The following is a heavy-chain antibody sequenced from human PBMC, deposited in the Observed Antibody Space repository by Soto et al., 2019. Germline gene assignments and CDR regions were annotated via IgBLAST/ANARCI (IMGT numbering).Heavy chain of an antibody. CDR1: GGSFSGYY. CDR2: INHSGST. CDR3: ASPGLLSYFDY. J-gene: IGHJ4*02. V-gene: IGHV4-34*01. Sequence: PSETLSLTCAVYGGSFSGYYWGWIRQPPGKGLEWIGEINHSGSTNYNPSLKSRVTISLDTSKNQFSLKLSSVTAADTAVYYCASPGLLSYFDYWGQGTLVTVSS. D-gene: IGHD4-17*01.